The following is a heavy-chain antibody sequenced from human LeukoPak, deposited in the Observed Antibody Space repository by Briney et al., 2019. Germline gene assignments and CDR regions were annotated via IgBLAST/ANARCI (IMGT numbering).Heavy chain of an antibody. Sequence: PSETLSLTCTVSGDSINNYYWSWIRQPPGKGLEWIGNMSDSGSTNSHPSPKSRATISVDMSRKHFFLDLSSVTAADTAVYYCARAVHYSGTSDQYTGGWYYFDFWGQGTLVTVSS. D-gene: IGHD3-10*01. CDR3: ARAVHYSGTSDQYTGGWYYFDF. J-gene: IGHJ4*02. V-gene: IGHV4-59*01. CDR1: GDSINNYY. CDR2: MSDSGST.